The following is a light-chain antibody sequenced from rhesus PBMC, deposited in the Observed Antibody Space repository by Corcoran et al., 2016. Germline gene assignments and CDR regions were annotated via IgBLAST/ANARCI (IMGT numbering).Light chain of an antibody. Sequence: IVLTQSPATLSLSPGERATLSCRASQSVNTMLAWYQQKPGQAPKLLMYDSSRRVTGIPERFSGSGSGTDFTRTSRGQEPEDAAVYICQQEVSWSRTFGQGTKVEIK. CDR1: QSVNTM. V-gene: IGKV3-17*02. CDR3: QQEVSWSRT. CDR2: DSS. J-gene: IGKJ1*01.